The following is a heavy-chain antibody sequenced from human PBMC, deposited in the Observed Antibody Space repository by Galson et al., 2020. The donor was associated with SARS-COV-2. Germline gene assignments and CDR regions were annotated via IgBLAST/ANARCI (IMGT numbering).Heavy chain of an antibody. V-gene: IGHV3-23*01. CDR2: ISGSGGST. Sequence: AETLSLSCAASGFTISSYSMSWVRQAPGKGLEWVSAISGSGGSTYYADPVKGRFTISRDNSKNTLYLQMNSLRAEDTAVYYCAKDQLGSYALDYWGQGTLVTVSS. CDR1: GFTISSYS. CDR3: AKDQLGSYALDY. D-gene: IGHD1-26*01. J-gene: IGHJ4*02.